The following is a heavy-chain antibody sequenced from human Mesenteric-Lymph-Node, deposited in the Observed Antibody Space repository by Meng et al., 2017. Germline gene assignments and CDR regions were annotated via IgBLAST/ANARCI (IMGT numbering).Heavy chain of an antibody. J-gene: IGHJ6*02. CDR2: ISGSGGST. CDR3: ASEDGDSPPGYNGMDV. CDR1: GFTFSSYA. Sequence: SLKISCAASGFTFSSYAMSWVRQAPGKGLEWVSAISGSGGSTYYADSVKGRFTIPTVNSKNTLYLQMNSLRAEDTAVNYCASEDGDSPPGYNGMDVWGQGTTVTVSS. V-gene: IGHV3-23*01. D-gene: IGHD4-17*01.